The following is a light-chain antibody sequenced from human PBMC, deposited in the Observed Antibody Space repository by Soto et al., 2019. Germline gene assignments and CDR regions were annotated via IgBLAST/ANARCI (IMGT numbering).Light chain of an antibody. CDR2: EVT. V-gene: IGLV2-14*01. Sequence: QSALTQPASVSGSPGQSITISCTGTTSDIGAYDYVSWYQQHPGKAPKLMIYEVTNRPSAASDRFSGSKSDNTASLTISGLRAEDEADYYCTSYTSLNTVIFGGGTKLTVL. J-gene: IGLJ2*01. CDR1: TSDIGAYDY. CDR3: TSYTSLNTVI.